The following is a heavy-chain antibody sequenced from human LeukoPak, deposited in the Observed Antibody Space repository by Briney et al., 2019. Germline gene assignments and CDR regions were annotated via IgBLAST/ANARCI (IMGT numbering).Heavy chain of an antibody. V-gene: IGHV3-11*03. CDR3: ASRRSSRWYYFDY. CDR2: ISSSSSYT. CDR1: GFTFSDYY. D-gene: IGHD6-13*01. J-gene: IGHJ4*02. Sequence: GGSLRLSCAASGFTFSDYYMSWIRQAPGKGLEWVSYISSSSSYTNYADSVKGRFTISRDNARNSLYLQMNSLRAEDTAVYYCASRRSSRWYYFDYWGQGTLVTVSS.